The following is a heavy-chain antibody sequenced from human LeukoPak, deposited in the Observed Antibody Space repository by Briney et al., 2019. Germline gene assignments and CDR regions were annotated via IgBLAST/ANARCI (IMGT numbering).Heavy chain of an antibody. CDR1: GFTFSSYA. CDR2: IRQDGSEG. Sequence: GGSLRLSCAASGFTFSSYAMRWVRQAPGKGLEWVASIRQDGSEGYYVDSVKGRFNISRDNAKNSLYLQVNSLRVEDTAIYYCARQNLYYDFWSGYSRDYYYMDVWGKGTTVTVSS. V-gene: IGHV3-7*01. D-gene: IGHD3-3*01. J-gene: IGHJ6*03. CDR3: ARQNLYYDFWSGYSRDYYYMDV.